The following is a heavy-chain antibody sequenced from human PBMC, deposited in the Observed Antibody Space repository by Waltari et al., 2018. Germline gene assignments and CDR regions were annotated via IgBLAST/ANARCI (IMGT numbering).Heavy chain of an antibody. CDR3: ARDLGRGLFLDS. CDR2: VPRSGRT. Sequence: QLQLQESGPGLVKPSGTLSLNFVVSGDPMSGTSWWSWVRQSPDKGLEWIGQVPRSGRTNYNPSFASRAIVSLDTSMNQFSLRILSATAADTAVYYCARDLGRGLFLDSWGQGTLVTVSP. J-gene: IGHJ4*02. CDR1: GDPMSGTSW. V-gene: IGHV4-4*02. D-gene: IGHD2-15*01.